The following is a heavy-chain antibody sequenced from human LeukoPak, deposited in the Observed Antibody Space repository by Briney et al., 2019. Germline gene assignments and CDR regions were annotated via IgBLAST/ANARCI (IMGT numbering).Heavy chain of an antibody. D-gene: IGHD3-10*01. V-gene: IGHV4-59*08. Sequence: PSETLSLTCTVSGGSISSYYWSWIRQPPGKGLEWIGYIYYSGSTNYNPSLKSRVTISVDTSKNQFSLKLSSVTAADTAVYYCARIPITMVWGLIIPDAFDIWRQGTMVTVSP. CDR1: GGSISSYY. J-gene: IGHJ3*02. CDR2: IYYSGST. CDR3: ARIPITMVWGLIIPDAFDI.